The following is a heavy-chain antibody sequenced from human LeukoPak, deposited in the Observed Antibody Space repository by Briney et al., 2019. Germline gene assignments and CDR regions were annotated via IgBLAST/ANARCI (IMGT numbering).Heavy chain of an antibody. J-gene: IGHJ6*04. V-gene: IGHV3-23*01. CDR1: GFTFSSYA. Sequence: PGGSLRLSCAASGFTFSSYAMSWVRQAPGKGLEWVSAISGSGGSTYYADSVKGRFTISRDNSKNTLYLQMNSLRAEDTAVYYCAKVPNYDFWSGYNYYGMDVWGKGTTVTVSS. CDR2: ISGSGGST. CDR3: AKVPNYDFWSGYNYYGMDV. D-gene: IGHD3-3*01.